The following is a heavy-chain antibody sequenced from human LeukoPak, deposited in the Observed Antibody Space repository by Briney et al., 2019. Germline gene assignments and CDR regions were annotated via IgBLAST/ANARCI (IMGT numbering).Heavy chain of an antibody. CDR3: ATVSIVGAQSFDP. Sequence: ASVKVSCKVSGYTLTELSMHWVRQAPGKGLEWMGGFDPEDGETIYAQKFQGRVTMTEDTSTDTAYVELSSLRSEDTAVYYCATVSIVGAQSFDPWGQGTLVTVSS. CDR1: GYTLTELS. V-gene: IGHV1-24*01. D-gene: IGHD1-26*01. CDR2: FDPEDGET. J-gene: IGHJ5*02.